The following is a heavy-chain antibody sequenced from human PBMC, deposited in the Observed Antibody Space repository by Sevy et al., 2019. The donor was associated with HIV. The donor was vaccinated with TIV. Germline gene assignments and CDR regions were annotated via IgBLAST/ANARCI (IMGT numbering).Heavy chain of an antibody. CDR1: GFTVSRNY. D-gene: IGHD6-19*01. J-gene: IGHJ4*02. Sequence: GGSLRLSCAASGFTVSRNYMSWVRQAPGKGLEWVSVIYSDGKTFYADSVQDRFTISRDNSKNTLYLQMNSLRAEDTAVYYCAGWSSAWTHFDYWGQGTLVTVSS. CDR3: AGWSSAWTHFDY. CDR2: IYSDGKT. V-gene: IGHV3-66*01.